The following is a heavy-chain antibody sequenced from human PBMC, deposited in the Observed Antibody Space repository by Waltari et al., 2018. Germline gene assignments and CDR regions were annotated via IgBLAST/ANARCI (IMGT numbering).Heavy chain of an antibody. J-gene: IGHJ4*02. V-gene: IGHV4-59*01. D-gene: IGHD3-3*01. CDR1: GGSISSYY. CDR3: ARGDSWSGYFRY. Sequence: QVQLQESGPGLVKPSETLSLTCTVSGGSISSYYWSWIRQPPGKGLEWIGYIYYSGSTNYNPSLKSRVTISVDTSKNQFSLKLSSVTAADTAVYYCARGDSWSGYFRYWGQGTLVIVSS. CDR2: IYYSGST.